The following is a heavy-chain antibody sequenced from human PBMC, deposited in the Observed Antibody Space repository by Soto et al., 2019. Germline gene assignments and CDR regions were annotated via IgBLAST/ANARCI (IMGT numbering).Heavy chain of an antibody. J-gene: IGHJ5*02. D-gene: IGHD2-2*01. Sequence: GGSLRLSCAASGFTFNNAWMSWVRQAPGKKLEWVGRIKSKTVGVTTDYAAPVKGSFSIFRDDSKNMVYLQMNSLNIEDTAVYYCTTAIVVPRFDPWGQGTLVTVSS. CDR2: IKSKTVGVTT. CDR1: GFTFNNAW. V-gene: IGHV3-15*01. CDR3: TTAIVVPRFDP.